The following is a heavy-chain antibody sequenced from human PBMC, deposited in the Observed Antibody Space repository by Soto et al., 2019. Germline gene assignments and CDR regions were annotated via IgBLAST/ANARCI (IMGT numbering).Heavy chain of an antibody. CDR3: ARESSSGYGGVDY. Sequence: SETLSLSCAVSVYSISSGYYWGFIRQPPGKGLEWIGSIYHSGITYYNPSLKSRVTISVDTSKNQFSLKLSSVTAADTAVYYCARESSSGYGGVDYWGQGTLVTVSS. D-gene: IGHD3-22*01. CDR1: VYSISSGYY. J-gene: IGHJ4*02. V-gene: IGHV4-38-2*02. CDR2: IYHSGIT.